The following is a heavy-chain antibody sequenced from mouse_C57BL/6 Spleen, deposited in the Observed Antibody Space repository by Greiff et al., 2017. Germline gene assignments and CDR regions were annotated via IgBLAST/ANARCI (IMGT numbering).Heavy chain of an antibody. CDR2: INPNNGGT. Sequence: EVQLQQSGPELVKPGASVKIPCKASGYTFTDYNMDWVKQSHGKSLEWIGDINPNNGGTIYNQKFKGKATLTVDKSSSTAYIELRSLTSEDTAVXYCARGLFPDYYGSSYVGYAMDYWGQGTSVTVSS. D-gene: IGHD1-1*01. CDR1: GYTFTDYN. CDR3: ARGLFPDYYGSSYVGYAMDY. V-gene: IGHV1-18*01. J-gene: IGHJ4*01.